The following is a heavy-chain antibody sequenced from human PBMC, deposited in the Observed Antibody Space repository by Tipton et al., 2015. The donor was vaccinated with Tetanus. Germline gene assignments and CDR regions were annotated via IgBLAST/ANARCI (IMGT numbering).Heavy chain of an antibody. Sequence: QSGAEVKKPGASEKVSCKASGYTFTSYYMHWVRQAPGQGLEWMGIINPSGGSTSYAQKFQGRVTMTRDTSTSTVYMELSSLRSEDTAVYYCARDRGHGDYSFYFDYWGQGTLVTVSS. CDR1: GYTFTSYY. D-gene: IGHD4-17*01. CDR3: ARDRGHGDYSFYFDY. J-gene: IGHJ4*02. CDR2: INPSGGST. V-gene: IGHV1-46*01.